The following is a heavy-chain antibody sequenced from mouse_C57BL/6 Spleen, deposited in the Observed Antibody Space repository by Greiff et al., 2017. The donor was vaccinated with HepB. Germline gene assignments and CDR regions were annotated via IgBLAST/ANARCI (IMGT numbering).Heavy chain of an antibody. V-gene: IGHV2-5*01. Sequence: VQLQQSGPGLVQPSQSLSITCTVSGFSLTSYGVHWVRQSPGKGLEWLGVIWRGGSTDYNAAFMSRLSITKDNSKSQVFFKMNSLQADDTAIYYCAKQGDYDCYAMDYWGQGTSVTVSS. J-gene: IGHJ4*01. CDR2: IWRGGST. D-gene: IGHD2-4*01. CDR3: AKQGDYDCYAMDY. CDR1: GFSLTSYG.